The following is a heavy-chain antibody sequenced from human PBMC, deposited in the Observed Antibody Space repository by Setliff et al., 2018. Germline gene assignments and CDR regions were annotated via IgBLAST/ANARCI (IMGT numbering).Heavy chain of an antibody. J-gene: IGHJ1*01. Sequence: ASVKVSCKASGYTFTSSGITWVRQAPGQGLEWMGWISAYTGNTNYAQKLQGRVTMTTDTSTSTAYMELRSLTSDDTAVYYCSRLVRYCTTATCQRASGAEFWGQGTLVTVSS. CDR1: GYTFTSSG. CDR2: ISAYTGNT. V-gene: IGHV1-18*01. CDR3: SRLVRYCTTATCQRASGAEF. D-gene: IGHD2-8*01.